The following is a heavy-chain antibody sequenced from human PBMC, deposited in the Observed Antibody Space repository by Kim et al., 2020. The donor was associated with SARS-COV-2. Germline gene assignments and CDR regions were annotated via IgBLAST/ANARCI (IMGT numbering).Heavy chain of an antibody. CDR2: IYYSGST. CDR1: GGSISSYY. D-gene: IGHD6-13*01. V-gene: IGHV4-59*01. J-gene: IGHJ6*03. CDR3: ARGVVASSSWGYYMDV. Sequence: SETLSLTCTVSGGSISSYYWSWIRQPPGKGLEWIGYIYYSGSTNYNPSLKSRVTISVDTSKNQYTLKLVSVTAADTAGYYCARGVVASSSWGYYMDVWGKGTTVTVSS.